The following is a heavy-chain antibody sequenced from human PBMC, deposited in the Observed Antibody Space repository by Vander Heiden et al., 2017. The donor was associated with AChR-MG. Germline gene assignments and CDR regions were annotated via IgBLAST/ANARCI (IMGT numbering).Heavy chain of an antibody. V-gene: IGHV4-34*01. D-gene: IGHD3-9*01. CDR2: INHSGST. CDR1: GGSFSGYY. J-gene: IGHJ6*03. Sequence: QVQLQQWGAGLLKPSETLSLTCAVYGGSFSGYYWSWIRQPPGKGLEWIGEINHSGSTNYNPSLKSRVTISVDTSKNQFSLKLSSVTAADTAVYYCARGRYFDWLLSSYYYMDVWGKGTTVTVSS. CDR3: ARGRYFDWLLSSYYYMDV.